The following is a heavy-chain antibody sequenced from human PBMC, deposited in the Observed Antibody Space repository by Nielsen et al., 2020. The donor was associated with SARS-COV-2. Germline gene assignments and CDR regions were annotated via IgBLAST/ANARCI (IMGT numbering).Heavy chain of an antibody. D-gene: IGHD4-23*01. CDR1: GGSISSSSYY. Sequence: SETLSLTCTVSGGSISSSSYYWGWIRQPPGKGLEWIGSIYYSGSTYYNPSLKSRVTISVDTSKNQFSLKLSSVTAADTAVYYCAREADGGNSDYWGQGTPVTVSS. J-gene: IGHJ4*02. CDR3: AREADGGNSDY. CDR2: IYYSGST. V-gene: IGHV4-39*07.